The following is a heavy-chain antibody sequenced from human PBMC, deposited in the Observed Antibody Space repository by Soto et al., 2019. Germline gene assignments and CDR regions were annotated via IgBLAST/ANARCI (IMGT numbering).Heavy chain of an antibody. V-gene: IGHV1-3*01. J-gene: IGHJ4*02. Sequence: ASVKVSCKASGYTFTSYAMHWVRQAPGQRLEWMGWINAGNGNTKYSQKFQGRVTITRDTSASTAYMELSSLRSEDTAVYYCARTRTPYYDYVWGSYPTFDYWGQGTLVTVSS. D-gene: IGHD3-16*02. CDR2: INAGNGNT. CDR3: ARTRTPYYDYVWGSYPTFDY. CDR1: GYTFTSYA.